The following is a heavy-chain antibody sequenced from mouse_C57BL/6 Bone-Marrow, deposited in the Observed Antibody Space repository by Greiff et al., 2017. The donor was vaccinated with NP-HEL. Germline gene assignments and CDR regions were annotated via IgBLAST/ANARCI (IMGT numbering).Heavy chain of an antibody. CDR1: GYTFTSYW. CDR2: IYPGSGST. J-gene: IGHJ3*01. V-gene: IGHV1-55*01. CDR3: AREGQSWFAY. Sequence: VQRVESGAELVKPGASVKMSCKASGYTFTSYWITWVKQRPGQGLEWIGDIYPGSGSTNYNEKFKSKATLTVDTSSSTAYMQLSSLTSEDSAVYYCAREGQSWFAYWGQGTLVTVSA. D-gene: IGHD6-1*01.